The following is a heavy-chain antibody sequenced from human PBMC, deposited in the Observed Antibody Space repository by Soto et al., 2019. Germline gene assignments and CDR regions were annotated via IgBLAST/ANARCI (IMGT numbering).Heavy chain of an antibody. Sequence: EVRLVESGGGLVQPGGSLRLSCAASGFTFSSYSMNWVRQAPGKGLEWVSYISSSSSTIYYADSVKGRFTISRDNAKNSLYLQMNSLRAEDTAVYYCARGRRRFDYWGQGTLVTVSS. CDR1: GFTFSSYS. CDR3: ARGRRRFDY. CDR2: ISSSSSTI. J-gene: IGHJ4*02. V-gene: IGHV3-48*01.